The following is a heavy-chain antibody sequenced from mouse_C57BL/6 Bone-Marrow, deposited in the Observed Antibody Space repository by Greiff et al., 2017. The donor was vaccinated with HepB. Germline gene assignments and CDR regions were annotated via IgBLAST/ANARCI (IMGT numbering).Heavy chain of an antibody. D-gene: IGHD1-1*01. Sequence: VKLQQPGAGLVKPGASVKMSCKASGYTFTSYWITWVKQRPGQGLEWIGDIYPGSGSTNYNEKFKSKATLTVDTSSSTAYMQLSSLTSEDSAVYYCARGDTTVVAHFDYWGQGTTLTVSS. CDR3: ARGDTTVVAHFDY. V-gene: IGHV1-55*01. CDR1: GYTFTSYW. CDR2: IYPGSGST. J-gene: IGHJ2*01.